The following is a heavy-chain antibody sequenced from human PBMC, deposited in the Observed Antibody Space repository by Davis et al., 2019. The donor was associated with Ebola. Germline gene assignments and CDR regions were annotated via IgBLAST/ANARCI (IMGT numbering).Heavy chain of an antibody. CDR2: ISSSGSTI. D-gene: IGHD6-6*01. J-gene: IGHJ4*02. CDR3: ARRSHY. Sequence: GESLKISCAASGFTFSSNSMNWVRQAPGKGLEWVSFISSSGSTIYYANSVKGRFTVSRDNAKNSLYLQMNSLRAEDTAVYYCARRSHYWGQGTLVTVSS. CDR1: GFTFSSNS. V-gene: IGHV3-48*04.